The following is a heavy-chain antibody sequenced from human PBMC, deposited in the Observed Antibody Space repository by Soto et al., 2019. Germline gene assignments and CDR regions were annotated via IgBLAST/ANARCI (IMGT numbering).Heavy chain of an antibody. Sequence: GGSLRLSCATSRFSFSNAWMNWVRQAPGRGLEWVGRIKSLTDGGATDYAAPVKGRFTISRDDSKETLYLHMNNLKTEDTAMYFCTADLPDNWFDPWGRGTLVTVSS. CDR1: RFSFSNAW. CDR3: TADLPDNWFDP. CDR2: IKSLTDGGAT. V-gene: IGHV3-15*01. J-gene: IGHJ5*02. D-gene: IGHD3-22*01.